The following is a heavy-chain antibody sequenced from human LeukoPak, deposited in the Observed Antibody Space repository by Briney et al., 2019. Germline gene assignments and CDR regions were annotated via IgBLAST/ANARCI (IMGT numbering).Heavy chain of an antibody. J-gene: IGHJ4*02. CDR1: GGSISSSSYY. Sequence: PSETLSLTCTVSGGSISSSSYYWGWIRQPPGKGLEWIGSIYYSGSTYYNPSLKSRDTISVDTSKNQFSLKLSSVTAADTAVYYCATVPTIFGVVSDYWGQGTLVTVSS. CDR2: IYYSGST. D-gene: IGHD3-3*01. CDR3: ATVPTIFGVVSDY. V-gene: IGHV4-39*01.